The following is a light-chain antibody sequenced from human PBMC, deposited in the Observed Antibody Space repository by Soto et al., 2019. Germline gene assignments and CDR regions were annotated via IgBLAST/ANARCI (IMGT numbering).Light chain of an antibody. CDR1: SSDVGGYNY. J-gene: IGLJ2*01. V-gene: IGLV2-8*01. Sequence: QSALTQPPSASGSPGQSVTISCTGTSSDVGGYNYVSWSQQQPGKAPKLMIYEVSKRPSGVPDRFSGSKSGNTASLTVSGLQAEDEADYYCSSYAGSNVVFGGGTKLTVL. CDR3: SSYAGSNVV. CDR2: EVS.